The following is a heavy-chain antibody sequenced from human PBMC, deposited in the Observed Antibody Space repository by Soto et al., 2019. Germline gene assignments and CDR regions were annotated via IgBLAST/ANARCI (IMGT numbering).Heavy chain of an antibody. Sequence: GGSQRLSCAASGFTFSSYWMHWVRQAPGKGLMWVSRIHNDGSTTRYADSVKGRFTISRGNAKNTLYLQMSSLRVEDTAVYYCARDNWNSYWGQGTLVTVSS. CDR2: IHNDGSTT. V-gene: IGHV3-74*01. CDR3: ARDNWNSY. D-gene: IGHD1-7*01. J-gene: IGHJ4*01. CDR1: GFTFSSYW.